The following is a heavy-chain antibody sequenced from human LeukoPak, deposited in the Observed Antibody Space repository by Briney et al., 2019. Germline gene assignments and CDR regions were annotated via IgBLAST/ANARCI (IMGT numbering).Heavy chain of an antibody. CDR2: INPNRGDT. D-gene: IGHD2-21*02. Sequence: VASVKVSCTASGYTFTGYYVHWVRQAPGQGLEWMGRINPNRGDTNYAQKFQGRVTMTRDTSISTAYMELSRLRSDDTAVYYCARDYCGGDCFPDYWGQGTLVTVSS. J-gene: IGHJ4*02. V-gene: IGHV1-2*06. CDR3: ARDYCGGDCFPDY. CDR1: GYTFTGYY.